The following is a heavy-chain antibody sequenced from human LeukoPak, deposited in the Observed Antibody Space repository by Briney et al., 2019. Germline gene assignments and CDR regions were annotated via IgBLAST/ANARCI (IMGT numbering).Heavy chain of an antibody. CDR1: GFTFSFYA. CDR2: ISSNGGNT. V-gene: IGHV3-64D*09. CDR3: VKGFPHYYDSSGFGAFNV. Sequence: PGGSLRLSCSASGFTFSFYAMGWVRQAPGKGLEYVSAISSNGGNTYYADSVKGRFTISRDNSKNTLYLQMNSLGADDTAVYYCVKGFPHYYDSSGFGAFNVWGQGTIVTVSS. J-gene: IGHJ3*01. D-gene: IGHD3-22*01.